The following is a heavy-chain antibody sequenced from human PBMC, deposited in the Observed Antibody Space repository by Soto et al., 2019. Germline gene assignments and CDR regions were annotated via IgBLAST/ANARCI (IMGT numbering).Heavy chain of an antibody. D-gene: IGHD3-10*01. Sequence: QVQLVQSGAEVKKPGASVKVSCKASGYTFTGYGISWVRQAPGQGLEWMGWISAYNGNTNYAQKLQGRVTMTTDTSTSTAYMELRSLRSDDTAVYYCARDRVTMVRGARCFDPWGQGTLVTVSS. J-gene: IGHJ5*02. CDR2: ISAYNGNT. CDR3: ARDRVTMVRGARCFDP. V-gene: IGHV1-18*01. CDR1: GYTFTGYG.